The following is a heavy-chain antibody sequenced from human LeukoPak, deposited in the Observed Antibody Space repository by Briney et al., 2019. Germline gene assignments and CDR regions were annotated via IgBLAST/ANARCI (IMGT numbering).Heavy chain of an antibody. CDR2: ISGSGGST. CDR1: GFTFSSYA. Sequence: TGGSLRLSCAASGFTFSSYAMSWVRQAPGKGLEWVSAISGSGGSTYYADSVKGRFTISRDNSKNTLYLQMNSLRAEDTAVYYCAKRVVVVIKEYYFDYWGQGTLVTVSS. V-gene: IGHV3-23*01. J-gene: IGHJ4*02. CDR3: AKRVVVVIKEYYFDY. D-gene: IGHD3-22*01.